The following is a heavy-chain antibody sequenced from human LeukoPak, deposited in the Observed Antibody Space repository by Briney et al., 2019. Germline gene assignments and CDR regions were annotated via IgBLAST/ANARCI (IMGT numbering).Heavy chain of an antibody. Sequence: SETLSLTCAVYCGSFSGYYWSWIRQPPGKGLEWIGEINHSGSTNYNPSLKRRVTISVDTYKNQFSLKLSSVTAADTAVYYCARVRVVITHPLFDLWGRSTLVTVSS. V-gene: IGHV4-34*01. CDR2: INHSGST. CDR1: CGSFSGYY. J-gene: IGHJ2*01. D-gene: IGHD3-22*01. CDR3: ARVRVVITHPLFDL.